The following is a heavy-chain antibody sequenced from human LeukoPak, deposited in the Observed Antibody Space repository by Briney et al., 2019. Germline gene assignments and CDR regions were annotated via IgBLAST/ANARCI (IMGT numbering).Heavy chain of an antibody. V-gene: IGHV4-59*01. CDR3: ARNLIPEQLILDF. CDR2: IYYTGST. J-gene: IGHJ4*02. D-gene: IGHD6-13*01. CDR1: GGSISNYY. Sequence: SETLSLTCTVSGGSISNYYWNWIRQPPGKGLEWIGYIYYTGSTNYNPSLKSRVTMSVDTSKNQFSLNLKSVTPEDTAVYYCARNLIPEQLILDFWGQGTLVTVSS.